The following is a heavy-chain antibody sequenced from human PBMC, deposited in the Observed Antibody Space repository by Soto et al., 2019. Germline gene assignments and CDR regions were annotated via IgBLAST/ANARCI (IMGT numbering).Heavy chain of an antibody. CDR3: ARDRLGFYDSSGYSLGYYGMDV. V-gene: IGHV4-61*08. CDR1: GGSISSGGYY. Sequence: PSETLSLTCTVSGGSISSGGYYRSWIRQPPGKRLEWIGYIYYSGSTNYNPSLKSRVTISVDTSKNQFSLKLSSVTAADTAVYYCARDRLGFYDSSGYSLGYYGMDVWGQGTTVTVSS. D-gene: IGHD3-22*01. CDR2: IYYSGST. J-gene: IGHJ6*02.